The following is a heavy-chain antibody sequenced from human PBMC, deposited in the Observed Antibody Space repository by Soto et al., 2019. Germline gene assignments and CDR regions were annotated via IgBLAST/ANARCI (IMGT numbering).Heavy chain of an antibody. D-gene: IGHD1-1*01. J-gene: IGHJ2*01. CDR3: ATDVESIYWYYDL. Sequence: GASLRLSCVASGFTFSDQFMTWIRQAPGKGLEWVSGISGSGSNTYYADSVKGRFTISKDNSRNTLFLQMNSLRAEDTAVYYCATDVESIYWYYDLWGRGTLVTVSS. CDR1: GFTFSDQF. CDR2: ISGSGSNT. V-gene: IGHV3-23*01.